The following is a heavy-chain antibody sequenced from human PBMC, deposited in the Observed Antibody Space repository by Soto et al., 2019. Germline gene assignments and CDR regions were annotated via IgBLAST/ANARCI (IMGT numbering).Heavy chain of an antibody. J-gene: IGHJ6*04. V-gene: IGHV1-18*01. CDR2: ISGYNGDT. CDR1: GYTFINYG. D-gene: IGHD3-3*01. CDR3: ARVVRFTAPEV. Sequence: ASVKVSCKASGYTFINYGISWVRQAPGQGLEWMGWISGYNGDTNYAQKLQGRVTMTTDTSTSTAYMELRSLRSDDAAVYYCARVVRFTAPEVWGKGTTVTVSS.